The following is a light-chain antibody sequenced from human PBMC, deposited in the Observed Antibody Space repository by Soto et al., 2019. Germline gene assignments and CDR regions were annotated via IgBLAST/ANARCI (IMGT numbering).Light chain of an antibody. Sequence: QSVLTQPPSVSEAPGQRVTISCTGSSSNIGAGYEAHGNQQVQGPAPKLLIYENTNRPSGVPDRFSGSKSGTSASLAITGLQAEDEAEYYCQSYDSSLSGYVFGTGTKLTVL. J-gene: IGLJ1*01. CDR2: ENT. CDR3: QSYDSSLSGYV. V-gene: IGLV1-40*01. CDR1: SSNIGAGYE.